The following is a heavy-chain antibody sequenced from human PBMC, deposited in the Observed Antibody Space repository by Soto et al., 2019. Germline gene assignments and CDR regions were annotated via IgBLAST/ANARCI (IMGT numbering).Heavy chain of an antibody. V-gene: IGHV3-9*01. CDR1: GFTFDDYA. J-gene: IGHJ4*02. CDR3: ANLPLYGSGFDC. D-gene: IGHD3-10*01. Sequence: EVQLVESVGALVQPGGSLRLSCTASGFTFDDYAIHWVRQAPGKGLEWISGISWNGDATGYADSVKGRFTISRDNAKNSLYLQMNSLRTEDTATYFCANLPLYGSGFDCWGQGTLVTVAS. CDR2: ISWNGDAT.